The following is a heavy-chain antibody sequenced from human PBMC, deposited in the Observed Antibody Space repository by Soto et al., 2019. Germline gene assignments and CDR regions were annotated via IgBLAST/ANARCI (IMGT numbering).Heavy chain of an antibody. V-gene: IGHV4-39*01. Sequence: QLQLQESGPGLVKPSETLSLICTVSGGSISSSGYFWAWIRQPPGKGLEWIGNIYYSGTTYYNPSLKSRVTISVDTSKNQFSLQVSSVTAADTAVYYCARRPGAAAFDMWGQGTMVTVSS. CDR3: ARRPGAAAFDM. CDR1: GGSISSSGYF. D-gene: IGHD6-25*01. J-gene: IGHJ3*02. CDR2: IYYSGTT.